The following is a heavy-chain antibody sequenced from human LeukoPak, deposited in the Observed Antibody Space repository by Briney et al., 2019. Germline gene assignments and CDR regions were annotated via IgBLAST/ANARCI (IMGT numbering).Heavy chain of an antibody. D-gene: IGHD6-19*01. CDR1: GGSFSGYY. J-gene: IGHJ5*02. V-gene: IGHV4-34*01. CDR2: IYHSGST. Sequence: PSETLSLTCAVYGGSFSGYYWSWIRQPPGKGLEWIGEIYHSGSTNYNPSLKSRVTISVDTSKNQFSLKLSSVTAADTAVYYCARGFVSSGEKGEGYNWFDPWGQGTLVTVSS. CDR3: ARGFVSSGEKGEGYNWFDP.